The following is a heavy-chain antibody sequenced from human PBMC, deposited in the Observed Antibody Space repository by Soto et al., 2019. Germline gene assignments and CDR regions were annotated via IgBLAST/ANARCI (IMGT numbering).Heavy chain of an antibody. CDR3: ARARRVWPRKGAMKRWFDP. Sequence: SGTLSLTCAVCGGSFSGYYWSWIRQPPGKGLEWIGEINHSGSTNYNPSLKSRVTISVDTSKNQFSLKLSSVTAADTAVYYCARARRVWPRKGAMKRWFDPWGQGTLVTVSS. D-gene: IGHD2-2*01. CDR2: INHSGST. V-gene: IGHV4-34*01. J-gene: IGHJ5*02. CDR1: GGSFSGYY.